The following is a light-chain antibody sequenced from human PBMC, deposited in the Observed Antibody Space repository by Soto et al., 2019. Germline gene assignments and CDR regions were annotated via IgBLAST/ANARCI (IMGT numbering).Light chain of an antibody. Sequence: EIQMTQSPSSLSASVGDRVTITCRASQDIGSHLAWYQQKPEKAPKSLIYFASTLQSGVPSRFSASGSGTDFTLTISSLQPEDFATYYCQQFRSFPITFGQGTRLEIK. V-gene: IGKV1D-16*01. CDR1: QDIGSH. CDR3: QQFRSFPIT. CDR2: FAS. J-gene: IGKJ5*01.